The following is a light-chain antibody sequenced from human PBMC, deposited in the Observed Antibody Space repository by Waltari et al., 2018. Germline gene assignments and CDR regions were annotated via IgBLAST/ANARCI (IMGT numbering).Light chain of an antibody. CDR2: KNN. J-gene: IGLJ3*02. CDR1: SSNIGGNF. Sequence: SVLTQPPSASGTPGQTVTIPCSGSSSNIGGNFVYWYQQLPGMAPQLLIFKNNQRPSGVPARFSGSNAGTSASLAISGLRSDDEAEYYCAAWDDNLTGPLFGGGTKVTVL. CDR3: AAWDDNLTGPL. V-gene: IGLV1-47*01.